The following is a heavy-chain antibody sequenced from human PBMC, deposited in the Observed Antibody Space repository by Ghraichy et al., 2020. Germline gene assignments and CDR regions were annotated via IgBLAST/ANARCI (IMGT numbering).Heavy chain of an antibody. CDR2: ITSSSRTI. Sequence: LSLTCVGSGFSFSSYSMNWVRQSPGKGLEWVSYITSSSRTIFYADSVKGRFTISRDNAHNTLYLQMSSLRDEDTAVYYCARGSTVVRFYYYAGMDVWGQGTTVTVSS. J-gene: IGHJ6*02. V-gene: IGHV3-48*02. CDR3: ARGSTVVRFYYYAGMDV. CDR1: GFSFSSYS. D-gene: IGHD4-23*01.